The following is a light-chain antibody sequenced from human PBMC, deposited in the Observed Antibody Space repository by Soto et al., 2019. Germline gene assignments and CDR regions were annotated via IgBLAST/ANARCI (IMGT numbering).Light chain of an antibody. CDR1: QIIRSH. CDR2: YLS. CDR3: HPHSNSPRT. J-gene: IGKJ1*01. Sequence: EVVWTLSPCTLSISPGERATLSCRAGQIIRSHLAWYQQKPGQAPRLLIYYLSNWATGIPARFSGSGSGTDFTLTISCLEPEDFAVYYCHPHSNSPRTFGQGGKVDIK. V-gene: IGKV3-11*01.